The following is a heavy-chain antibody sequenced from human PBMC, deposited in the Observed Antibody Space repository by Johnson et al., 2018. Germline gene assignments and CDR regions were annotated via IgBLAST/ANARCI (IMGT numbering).Heavy chain of an antibody. D-gene: IGHD3-22*01. Sequence: EVQLVETGGGLIQPGGSLRLSCAASGFTVSSNYMSWVRQAPGKGLEWVSVIYSGFSTYYADSVKGRFTISRDNSKNTLYLQRNSLRAEDTAVYYCARDSSPSSGYAFDIWGQGTMVTVSS. V-gene: IGHV3-53*02. J-gene: IGHJ3*02. CDR2: IYSGFST. CDR1: GFTVSSNY. CDR3: ARDSSPSSGYAFDI.